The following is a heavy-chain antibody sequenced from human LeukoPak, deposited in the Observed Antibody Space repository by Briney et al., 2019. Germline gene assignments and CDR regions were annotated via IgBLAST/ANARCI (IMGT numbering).Heavy chain of an antibody. D-gene: IGHD5-12*01. Sequence: GGSLRLSCAASGFTFSSYWMHWVRQAPEKGLVWVSRINSDGSSTSYADSVKGRFTISRDNAKNTLYLQMNSLRAEDTAVYYCARGAESGYTIFDYWGQGTRVTVSS. J-gene: IGHJ4*02. V-gene: IGHV3-74*01. CDR1: GFTFSSYW. CDR3: ARGAESGYTIFDY. CDR2: INSDGSST.